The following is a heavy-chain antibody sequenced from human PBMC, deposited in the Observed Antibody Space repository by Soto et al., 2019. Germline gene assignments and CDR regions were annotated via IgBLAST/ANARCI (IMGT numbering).Heavy chain of an antibody. D-gene: IGHD2-15*01. CDR3: ARGPYCGGGSCYSGGHWFDP. CDR1: GFTFSSSW. V-gene: IGHV3-74*01. J-gene: IGHJ5*02. CDR2: INSDGSST. Sequence: EVQLVESGGGLVQPGGSLRLSCAASGFTFSSSWMHWVRQAPGKGLVWVSRINSDGSSTSYADSVKGRFTISRDNAKNTLFLQMNSLRAEDTAVYYCARGPYCGGGSCYSGGHWFDPWGQGTLVTVSS.